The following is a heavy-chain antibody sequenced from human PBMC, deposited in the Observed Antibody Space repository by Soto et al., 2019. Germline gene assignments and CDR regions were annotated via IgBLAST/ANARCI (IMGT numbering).Heavy chain of an antibody. Sequence: TGGSLRLSCAASGFTFSSYGMHWVRQAPGKGLEWVAVISYDGSNKYYADSVKGRFTISRDNSKNTLYLQMNSLRAEDTAVYYCAKDPAYYDFWSHTPDYWGQGTLVTVSS. V-gene: IGHV3-30*18. D-gene: IGHD3-3*01. CDR1: GFTFSSYG. CDR2: ISYDGSNK. CDR3: AKDPAYYDFWSHTPDY. J-gene: IGHJ4*02.